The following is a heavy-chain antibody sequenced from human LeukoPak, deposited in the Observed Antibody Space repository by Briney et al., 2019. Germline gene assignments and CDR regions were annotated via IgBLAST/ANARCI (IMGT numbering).Heavy chain of an antibody. CDR2: INPNSGGT. CDR3: ARSDSAYYFDY. D-gene: IGHD3-3*01. J-gene: IGHJ4*02. Sequence: ASVKVSCKASGGTFSSYAISWVRQAPGQGLEWMGWINPNSGGTNYAQKFQGRVTMTRDTSISTAYMELSRLRSDDTAVYYCARSDSAYYFDYWGQGTLVTVSS. V-gene: IGHV1-2*02. CDR1: GGTFSSYA.